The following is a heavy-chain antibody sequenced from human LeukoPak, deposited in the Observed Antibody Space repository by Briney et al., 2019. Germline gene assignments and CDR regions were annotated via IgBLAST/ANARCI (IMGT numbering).Heavy chain of an antibody. V-gene: IGHV3-7*03. CDR1: GFTFNTFW. Sequence: GGSLRLSCAASGFTFNTFWMSWVRQAPGKGLEWVANIKYDGSEKDYVDSVEGRFTISRDNAKKSLYLQMNSLRVEDTAVYYCATWEGSSWFDYWGQGTLVTVSS. CDR2: IKYDGSEK. CDR3: ATWEGSSWFDY. J-gene: IGHJ4*02. D-gene: IGHD6-13*01.